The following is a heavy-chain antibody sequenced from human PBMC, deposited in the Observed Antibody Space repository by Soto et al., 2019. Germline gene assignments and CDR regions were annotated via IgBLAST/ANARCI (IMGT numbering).Heavy chain of an antibody. CDR1: GFTFGDFA. J-gene: IGHJ3*02. V-gene: IGHV3-49*03. CDR3: ARAELWFGELLGCAFDI. D-gene: IGHD3-10*01. CDR2: IRGQGYGGTT. Sequence: GGSLRLSCTASGFTFGDFAMNWFRQAPGKGLEWVGFIRGQGYGGTTEYAASVRGRFTISRDNAKNTLYLQMNSLRAEDTAVYYCARAELWFGELLGCAFDIWGQGTMVTVSS.